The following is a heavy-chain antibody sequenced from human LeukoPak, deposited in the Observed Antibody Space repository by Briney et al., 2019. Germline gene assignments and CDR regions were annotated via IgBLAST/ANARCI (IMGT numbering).Heavy chain of an antibody. V-gene: IGHV4-59*01. Sequence: PSETLSLTCTVSGGSISSYYWSWIRQPPGKGLEWIGYIYYSGSTNYNPSLKSRVTISVDTSKNQFSLKLSSVTAADTAVYYCARGDGSGSPPPYYFDYWGQGTLVTVSS. CDR2: IYYSGST. CDR1: GGSISSYY. J-gene: IGHJ4*02. CDR3: ARGDGSGSPPPYYFDY. D-gene: IGHD3-10*01.